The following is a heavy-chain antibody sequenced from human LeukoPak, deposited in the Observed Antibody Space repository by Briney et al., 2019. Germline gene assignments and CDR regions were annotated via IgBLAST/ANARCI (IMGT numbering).Heavy chain of an antibody. V-gene: IGHV4-38-2*02. J-gene: IGHJ3*02. CDR1: GYSISSGYY. Sequence: SETLSLTCTVSGYSISSGYYWGWIRQPPGKGLEWIGSIYHSGKTYYNPSLKSRVTISLDTSRNQFSLKLNSVTAADTAVYYCAKSNGYGLVDIWGQGTMVTVSS. CDR2: IYHSGKT. CDR3: AKSNGYGLVDI. D-gene: IGHD3-10*01.